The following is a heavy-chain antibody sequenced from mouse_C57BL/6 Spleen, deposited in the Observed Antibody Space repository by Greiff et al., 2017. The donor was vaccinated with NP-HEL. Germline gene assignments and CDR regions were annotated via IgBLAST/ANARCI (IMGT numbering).Heavy chain of an antibody. Sequence: QVQLKQPGAELVKPGASVKLSCKASGYTFTSYWMQWVKQRPGQGLEWIGEIDPSDSYTNYNQKFKGKATLTVDTSSSTAYMQLSSLTSEDSAVYYCARGNYGNYVLDYWGQGTTLTVSS. CDR3: ARGNYGNYVLDY. CDR2: IDPSDSYT. V-gene: IGHV1-50*01. J-gene: IGHJ2*01. D-gene: IGHD2-1*01. CDR1: GYTFTSYW.